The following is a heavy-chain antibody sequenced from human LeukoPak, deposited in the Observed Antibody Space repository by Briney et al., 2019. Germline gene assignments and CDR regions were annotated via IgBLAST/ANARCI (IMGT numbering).Heavy chain of an antibody. CDR2: INHSGST. V-gene: IGHV4-34*01. J-gene: IGHJ4*02. CDR1: GGSFSGYY. D-gene: IGHD1-14*01. Sequence: SETLSLTCAVYGGSFSGYYWSWIRQPPGKGLEWIGEINHSGSTNYNPSLKSRVTISVDTSKNKFSLKLSSVTAADTAVYYCARGYPERRYFDYWGQGTLVTVSS. CDR3: ARGYPERRYFDY.